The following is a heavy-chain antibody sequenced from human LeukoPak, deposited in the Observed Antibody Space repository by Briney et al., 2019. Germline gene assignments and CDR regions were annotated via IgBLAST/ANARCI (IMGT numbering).Heavy chain of an antibody. J-gene: IGHJ4*02. D-gene: IGHD1-20*01. Sequence: GGSPRLSCAASGFTFSGSAMHWVRQASGKGLEWVGRIRSKANSYATAYAASVKGRFTISRDDSKNTAYLQMNSLKTEDTAVYYCARDTPYNWNGYYFDYWGQGTLVTVSS. CDR3: ARDTPYNWNGYYFDY. V-gene: IGHV3-73*01. CDR2: IRSKANSYAT. CDR1: GFTFSGSA.